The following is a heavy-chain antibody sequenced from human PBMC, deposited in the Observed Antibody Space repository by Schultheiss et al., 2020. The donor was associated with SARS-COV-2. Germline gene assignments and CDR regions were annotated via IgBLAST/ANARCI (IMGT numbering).Heavy chain of an antibody. Sequence: SETLSLTCAVYGGSFSGYYWSWIRQPPGKGLEWIGEINHSGSTNYNPSLKSRVTISVDTSKNQFSLKLSSVTAADTAVYYCARYGRGYCSSTSCYSRGRETHVDPWGQGTLVTVSS. V-gene: IGHV4-34*01. J-gene: IGHJ5*02. CDR3: ARYGRGYCSSTSCYSRGRETHVDP. CDR2: INHSGST. CDR1: GGSFSGYY. D-gene: IGHD2-2*02.